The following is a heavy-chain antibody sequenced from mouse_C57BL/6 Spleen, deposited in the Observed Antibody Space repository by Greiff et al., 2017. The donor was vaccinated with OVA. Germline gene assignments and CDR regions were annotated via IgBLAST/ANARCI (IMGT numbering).Heavy chain of an antibody. J-gene: IGHJ2*01. D-gene: IGHD2-2*01. CDR2: IDPSDSYT. Sequence: QVQLQQPGAELVMPGASVKLSCKASGYTFTSYWMHWVKQRPGQGLEWIGEIDPSDSYTNYNQKFKGKSTLTVDKSSSTAYMQLSSLTSEDSAVSYCARRGSTMVTTDGYYFDYWGQGTTLTVS. CDR3: ARRGSTMVTTDGYYFDY. CDR1: GYTFTSYW. V-gene: IGHV1-69*01.